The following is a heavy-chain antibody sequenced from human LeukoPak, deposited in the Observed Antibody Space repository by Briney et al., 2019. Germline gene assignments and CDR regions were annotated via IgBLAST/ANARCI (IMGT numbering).Heavy chain of an antibody. J-gene: IGHJ4*02. CDR1: GYTFIGYY. Sequence: GASVKVSCKASGYTFIGYYMHWVRQAPGQGLEWMGWINPNSGGTNYAQKFQGRVTMTRDTSISTAYMELSRLRSDDTAVYYCARAQITMVRGAFDYWGQGTLVTVSS. D-gene: IGHD3-10*01. V-gene: IGHV1-2*02. CDR2: INPNSGGT. CDR3: ARAQITMVRGAFDY.